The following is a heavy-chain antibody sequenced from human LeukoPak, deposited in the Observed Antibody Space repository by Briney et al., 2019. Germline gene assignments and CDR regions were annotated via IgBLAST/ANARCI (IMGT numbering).Heavy chain of an antibody. CDR2: IIPIFGAA. CDR3: ARGRRATMSY. V-gene: IGHV1-69*05. J-gene: IGHJ4*02. CDR1: GGTFSSYA. D-gene: IGHD5-24*01. Sequence: SVKVSCKASGGTFSSYAISWVRQAPGQGLEWMGRIIPIFGAANYAQKFQGRVTITTDESTSTAYMELSSLRSEDTAVYYCARGRRATMSYWGQGTLVTVSS.